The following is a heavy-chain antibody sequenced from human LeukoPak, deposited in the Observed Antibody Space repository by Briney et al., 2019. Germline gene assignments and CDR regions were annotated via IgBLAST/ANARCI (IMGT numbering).Heavy chain of an antibody. CDR2: IYSGGST. J-gene: IGHJ5*02. CDR3: ARCVVRGVTTYSWFDP. CDR1: GFTVSSNY. D-gene: IGHD3-10*01. V-gene: IGHV3-53*01. Sequence: GGSLRLSCAASGFTVSSNYMSWVRQAPGKGLEWVSVIYSGGSTYHADSVKGRFTISRDNSKNTLYLQMNSLRAEDTAVYYCARCVVRGVTTYSWFDPWGQGTLVTVSS.